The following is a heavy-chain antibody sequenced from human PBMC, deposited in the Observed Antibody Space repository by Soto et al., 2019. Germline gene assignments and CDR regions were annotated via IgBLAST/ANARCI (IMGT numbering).Heavy chain of an antibody. D-gene: IGHD6-13*01. CDR3: AKGGDSSSGKNWFDP. V-gene: IGHV3-23*01. CDR1: GFTFSNYA. J-gene: IGHJ5*02. CDR2: ISGSGSSI. Sequence: EVQLLESGGGLVQPGGSLRLSCAASGFTFSNYAMTWVRQAPGKGLEWVSGISGSGSSIYYADSVKGRFTISRDNSKNTLYLQMNSLRAQDTAVYYCAKGGDSSSGKNWFDPWGQGTLVTVSS.